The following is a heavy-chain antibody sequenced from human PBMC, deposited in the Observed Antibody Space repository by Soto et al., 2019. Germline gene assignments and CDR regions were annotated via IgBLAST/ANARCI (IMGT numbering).Heavy chain of an antibody. J-gene: IGHJ5*02. D-gene: IGHD4-17*01. V-gene: IGHV3-30-3*01. CDR2: ISYDGSNK. CDR1: GFTFSSYA. Sequence: GESLKISCAASGFTFSSYAMHWVRQAPGKGLEWVAVISYDGSNKYYADSVKGRFTISRDNSKNTLYLQMNSLRAEDTAVYYCARDGGDLHDYGGINRTSNWFDPWGQGTLVTVSS. CDR3: ARDGGDLHDYGGINRTSNWFDP.